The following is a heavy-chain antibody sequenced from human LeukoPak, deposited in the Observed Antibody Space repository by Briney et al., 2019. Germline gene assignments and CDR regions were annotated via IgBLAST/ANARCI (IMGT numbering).Heavy chain of an antibody. CDR3: AAGSWAQTPRNWCDP. D-gene: IGHD3-16*01. CDR2: IYTSGST. Sequence: SETLSLTCTVSGGSISSGSYYWSWIRQPAGKGLEWIGRIYTSGSTNYNPSLKSRVTLSVDTSKNQFSLKLISVTAADTAVYYCAAGSWAQTPRNWCDPWGQGNLVLVSS. CDR1: GGSISSGSYY. V-gene: IGHV4-61*02. J-gene: IGHJ5*02.